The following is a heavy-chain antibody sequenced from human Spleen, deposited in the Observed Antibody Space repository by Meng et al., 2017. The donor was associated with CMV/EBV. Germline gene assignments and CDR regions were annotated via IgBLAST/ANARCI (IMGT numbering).Heavy chain of an antibody. J-gene: IGHJ4*02. D-gene: IGHD3-10*01. CDR2: IDQVGNDK. CDR1: GFTYSSYW. Sequence: GESLKISCAASGFTYSSYWMTWVRQAPGKGLEWVAIIDQVGNDKYYVDSVKGRFTISRDNAKNSLYLQMNSLRAEDTAVYYCAREMVRAYSVDYWGQGTLVTVSS. CDR3: AREMVRAYSVDY. V-gene: IGHV3-7*01.